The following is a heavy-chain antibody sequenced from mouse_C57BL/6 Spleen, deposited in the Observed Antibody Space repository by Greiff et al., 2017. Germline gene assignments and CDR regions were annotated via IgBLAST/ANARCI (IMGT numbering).Heavy chain of an antibody. V-gene: IGHV1-69*01. CDR2: IDPSDSYT. CDR1: GYTFTSYW. Sequence: QVQLKQPGAELVMPGASVKLSCKASGYTFTSYWMHWVKQRPGQGLEWIGEIDPSDSYTNYNQKFKGKSTLTVDKSSSTAYMQLSSLTSEDSAVYYCARTHYYGRSPAWFAYWGQGTLVTVSA. J-gene: IGHJ3*01. CDR3: ARTHYYGRSPAWFAY. D-gene: IGHD1-1*01.